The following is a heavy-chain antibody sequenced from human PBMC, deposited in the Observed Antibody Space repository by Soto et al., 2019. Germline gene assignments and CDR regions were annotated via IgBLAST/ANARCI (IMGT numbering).Heavy chain of an antibody. J-gene: IGHJ6*03. V-gene: IGHV3-66*01. CDR1: GFTVSSNY. CDR3: ARAIWYNWNYAGIRDYYYYMDV. CDR2: IYSGGST. D-gene: IGHD1-7*01. Sequence: EVQLVESGGGLVQPGGSLRLSCAASGFTVSSNYMSWVRQAPGKGLEWVSVIYSGGSTYYADSVKGRFTISRDNSKNTLYLQMNSLRAEDTAVYYCARAIWYNWNYAGIRDYYYYMDVWGKGTTVTVSS.